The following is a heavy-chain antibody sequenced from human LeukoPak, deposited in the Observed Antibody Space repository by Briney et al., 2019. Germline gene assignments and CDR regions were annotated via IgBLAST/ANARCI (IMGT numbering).Heavy chain of an antibody. CDR2: ISAYNGNT. D-gene: IGHD6-13*01. V-gene: IGHV1-18*01. J-gene: IGHJ4*02. CDR1: GYTFTSYG. CDR3: ARGVYSSSWYDYFDY. Sequence: ASVKVSCKASGYTFTSYGISWVRQAPGQGLEWMGWISAYNGNTNYAQKLQGRVTMTTDTSTSTAYMELRSLRSDDTAVYYCARGVYSSSWYDYFDYWGQGTLVTVSS.